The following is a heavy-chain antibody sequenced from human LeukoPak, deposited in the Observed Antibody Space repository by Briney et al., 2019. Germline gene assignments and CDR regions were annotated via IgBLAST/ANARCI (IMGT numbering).Heavy chain of an antibody. CDR1: GGSISSYY. V-gene: IGHV4-59*01. D-gene: IGHD1-26*01. Sequence: SETLSLTCTVSGGSISSYYWSWIRQPPGKGLEWVGYIYYSGSTNYNPSLKSRVTISVDTSKNQFSLKLSSVTAADTAVYYCARSKGVGAPFDYWGQGTPVTVSS. CDR2: IYYSGST. J-gene: IGHJ4*02. CDR3: ARSKGVGAPFDY.